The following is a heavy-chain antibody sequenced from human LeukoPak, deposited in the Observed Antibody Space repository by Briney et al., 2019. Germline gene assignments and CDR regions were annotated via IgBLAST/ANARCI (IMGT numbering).Heavy chain of an antibody. CDR1: GYTVTSYY. D-gene: IGHD3-10*01. V-gene: IGHV1-46*01. CDR3: ASFQGFGELALDY. CDR2: INPSGGST. Sequence: ASVKVSCKASGYTVTSYYMHWVRQAPGQGLEWMGIINPSGGSTSYAQKFQGRVTMTRDMSTSTVYMELSSLRSEDTAVYYCASFQGFGELALDYWGQGTLVTVSS. J-gene: IGHJ4*02.